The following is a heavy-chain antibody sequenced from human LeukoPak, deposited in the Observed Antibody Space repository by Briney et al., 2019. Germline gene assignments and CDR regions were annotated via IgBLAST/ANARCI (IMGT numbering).Heavy chain of an antibody. J-gene: IGHJ4*02. D-gene: IGHD6-13*01. Sequence: SVKVSCKASGGTFSSYAISWVRQAPGQGLEWMGRIIPILGIANYAQKFQGRVTITADKSTSTAYIELSSLRSEDTAVYYCARDRGRYSSSLGGYWGQGTLVTVSS. CDR2: IIPILGIA. CDR3: ARDRGRYSSSLGGY. CDR1: GGTFSSYA. V-gene: IGHV1-69*04.